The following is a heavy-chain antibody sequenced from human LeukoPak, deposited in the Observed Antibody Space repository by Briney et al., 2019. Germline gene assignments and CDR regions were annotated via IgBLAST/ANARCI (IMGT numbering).Heavy chain of an antibody. J-gene: IGHJ1*01. CDR2: ISYDGSNK. V-gene: IGHV3-30*04. D-gene: IGHD3-10*01. CDR1: GFTFSSYA. CDR3: ARDQGITMVRGVIIHEYFQH. Sequence: GRSLRLSCAASGFTFSSYAMHWVRQAPGKGLEWVAVISYDGSNKYYADSVKGRFTISRDNSKNTLYLQMNSLRAEDTAVYYCARDQGITMVRGVIIHEYFQHWGQGTLVTVSS.